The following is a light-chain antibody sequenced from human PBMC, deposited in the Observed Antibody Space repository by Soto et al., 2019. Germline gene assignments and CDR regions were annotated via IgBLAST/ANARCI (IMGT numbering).Light chain of an antibody. CDR1: QSIYTK. J-gene: IGKJ1*01. Sequence: EIVMTQSPATLSVSPGEGATFSCRASQSIYTKVAWYQLKPGQAPRLLIYDASIRATGVPARFSGSGSGTDFTLTISSLEPEDFAVYYCQQRSNWPPWTFGQGTKVDIK. CDR2: DAS. V-gene: IGKV3-11*01. CDR3: QQRSNWPPWT.